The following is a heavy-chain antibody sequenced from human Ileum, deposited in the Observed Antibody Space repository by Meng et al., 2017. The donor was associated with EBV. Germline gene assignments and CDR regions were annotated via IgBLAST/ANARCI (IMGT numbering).Heavy chain of an antibody. CDR1: GGSISRSDW. J-gene: IGHJ4*02. D-gene: IGHD3-22*01. CDR3: ASSDYYRSDY. Sequence: QVPPQASCHGLVEPSETLSLTCAVSGGSISRSDWWSWFRQPPGKGLEWIGETSHSGSTNYSPSLKSRVTISLDKSKNQLSLKLNSVTAADTAVYYCASSDYYRSDYWGQGTLVTVSS. CDR2: TSHSGST. V-gene: IGHV4-4*02.